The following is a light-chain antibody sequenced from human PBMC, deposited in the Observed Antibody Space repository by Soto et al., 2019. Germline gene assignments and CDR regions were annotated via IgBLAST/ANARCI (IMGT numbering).Light chain of an antibody. Sequence: DLQLTQSPSFLSAPVGDRVTITCRASQGFGSYLAWYQQKPGKVPKLLIYATSTLQSGVPSRFSGSGSGTEFTLTVSSLQPEDFATYYCQQLSSYPPTIGGGTKVEIK. V-gene: IGKV1-9*01. CDR3: QQLSSYPPT. J-gene: IGKJ4*01. CDR1: QGFGSY. CDR2: ATS.